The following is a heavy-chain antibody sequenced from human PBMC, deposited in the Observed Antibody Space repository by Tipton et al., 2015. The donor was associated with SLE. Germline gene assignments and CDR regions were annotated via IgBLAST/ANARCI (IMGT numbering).Heavy chain of an antibody. V-gene: IGHV3-21*03. CDR3: EAEQLEIDWFDP. CDR1: GFTFDDYA. CDR2: ISSSSSYI. J-gene: IGHJ5*02. Sequence: GSLRLSCAASGFTFDDYAMHWVRQAPGKGLEWVSSISSSSSYIYYADSVKGRFTISRDNAKNSLYLQMNSPRAEDTAVHYCEAEQLEIDWFDPWGQGTLVTVSS. D-gene: IGHD5-24*01.